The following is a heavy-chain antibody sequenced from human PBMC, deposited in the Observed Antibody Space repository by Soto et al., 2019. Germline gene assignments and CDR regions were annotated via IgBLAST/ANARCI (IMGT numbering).Heavy chain of an antibody. D-gene: IGHD1-1*01. CDR3: AGGYGLTYFDY. J-gene: IGHJ4*02. Sequence: QVQLVESGGGVVQPGRSLRLSCAASGFTFSSYGMHWVRQAPGKGLEWVAVISYDGTNKYYADSVKGRFTISRDNSKNPLYLQMNSLRAEDTAVYYCAGGYGLTYFDYGGQGTLVTVSS. CDR1: GFTFSSYG. CDR2: ISYDGTNK. V-gene: IGHV3-30*03.